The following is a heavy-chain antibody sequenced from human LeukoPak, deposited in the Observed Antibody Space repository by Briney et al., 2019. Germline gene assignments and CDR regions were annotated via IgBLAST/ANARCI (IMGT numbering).Heavy chain of an antibody. D-gene: IGHD3-22*01. Sequence: GGSLRLSCAASGFTFSSYEMNWVRQAPGKGLEWVSYISSSGSTIYYADSVKGRFTISRDNAKNSLYLQMNSLRAEDTAVYYCAKDPRITMIVVVTGYFDYWGQGTLVTVSS. CDR3: AKDPRITMIVVVTGYFDY. CDR2: ISSSGSTI. V-gene: IGHV3-48*03. CDR1: GFTFSSYE. J-gene: IGHJ4*02.